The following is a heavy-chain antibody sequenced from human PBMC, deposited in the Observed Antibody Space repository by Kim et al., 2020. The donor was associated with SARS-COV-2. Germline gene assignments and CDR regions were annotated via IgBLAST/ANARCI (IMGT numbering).Heavy chain of an antibody. V-gene: IGHV3-23*01. CDR2: LTPKVAAA. Sequence: GGSVRLSCAASGFKFRYYFMSWVRQSPGNGLDLFSLLTPKVAAASYSDSFQGRFTVSRDDSINTLFLQMSCLKAADTATYYCAKEYDSVAYSHYSIWGQGILVNGSS. J-gene: IGHJ4*02. D-gene: IGHD2-15*01. CDR1: GFKFRYYF. CDR3: AKEYDSVAYSHYSI.